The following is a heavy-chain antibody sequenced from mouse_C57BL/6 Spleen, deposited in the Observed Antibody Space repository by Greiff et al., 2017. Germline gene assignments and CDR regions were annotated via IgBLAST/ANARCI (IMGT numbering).Heavy chain of an antibody. V-gene: IGHV1-80*01. CDR2: IYPGDGDT. J-gene: IGHJ2*01. CDR3: AKDRDDYGSIDVDFDY. Sequence: QVQLQQSGAELVKPGASVKISCKASGYTFSSYWMHWVKQRPGQGLEWIGQIYPGDGDTNYNGKFKGKATLTADKSSSTAYMQLSSLTSEDSAVYVCAKDRDDYGSIDVDFDYWGQGTTLTVSS. CDR1: GYTFSSYW. D-gene: IGHD1-1*01.